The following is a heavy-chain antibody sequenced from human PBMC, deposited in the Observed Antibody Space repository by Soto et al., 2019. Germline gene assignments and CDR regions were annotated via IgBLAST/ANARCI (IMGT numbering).Heavy chain of an antibody. CDR1: GFTFSNYT. V-gene: IGHV3-48*01. Sequence: GGSLRLSCAASGFTFSNYTINWIRQAPGKGLEWVSYISSSSSTIYYADSVKGRFTISRDNAKNSLYLQMNSLRAEDTAVYYCARGVDYGRYMDVWGKGTTVIVSS. J-gene: IGHJ6*03. CDR3: ARGVDYGRYMDV. D-gene: IGHD4-17*01. CDR2: ISSSSSTI.